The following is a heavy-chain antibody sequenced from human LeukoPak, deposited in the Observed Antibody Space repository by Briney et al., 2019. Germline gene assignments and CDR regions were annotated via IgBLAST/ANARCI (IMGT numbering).Heavy chain of an antibody. CDR2: VYYSGNT. D-gene: IGHD6-25*01. CDR1: GGSMNSNY. J-gene: IGHJ4*02. Sequence: SETLSLTCTVSGGSMNSNYWSWVRQPPGKGLEWIGYVYYSGNTDYNPSLKSRVTISVDTSKNQFSLKLSSVTAADTAVYYCARHYRSGYYEVDYWGQGTLVTVSS. CDR3: ARHYRSGYYEVDY. V-gene: IGHV4-59*08.